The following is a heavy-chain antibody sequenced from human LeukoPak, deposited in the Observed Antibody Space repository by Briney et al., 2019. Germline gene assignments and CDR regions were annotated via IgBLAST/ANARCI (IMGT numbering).Heavy chain of an antibody. Sequence: ASVKVSCNASGGAFSSYAISWVRQAPGQGLEWMGRIIPILGIANYAQKLQGRVTITAEKSTSTACMELSSLRSEDTAVYYCARVGDSSSWYYWGQGTLVTVSS. CDR1: GGAFSSYA. CDR2: IIPILGIA. CDR3: ARVGDSSSWYY. D-gene: IGHD6-13*01. V-gene: IGHV1-69*04. J-gene: IGHJ4*02.